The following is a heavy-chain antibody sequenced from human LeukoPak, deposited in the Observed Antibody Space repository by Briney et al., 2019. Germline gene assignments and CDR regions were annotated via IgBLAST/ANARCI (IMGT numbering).Heavy chain of an antibody. J-gene: IGHJ5*02. CDR1: GFTFSSYA. Sequence: PGGSLRLSCAASGFTFSSYAMSWVRQAPGKGLEWVSAISGSGGSTYYADSVKGRFTISRDNAKNSLYLQMNSLRAEDTAVYYCARDSLYSYGPFGPWGQGTLVTVSS. CDR2: ISGSGGST. D-gene: IGHD5-18*01. V-gene: IGHV3-23*01. CDR3: ARDSLYSYGPFGP.